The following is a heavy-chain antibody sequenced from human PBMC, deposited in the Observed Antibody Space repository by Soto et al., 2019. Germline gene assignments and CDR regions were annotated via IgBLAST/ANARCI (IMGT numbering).Heavy chain of an antibody. Sequence: SETLSLTCTVSGGSISSYYWSWIRQPPGKGLEWIGYIYYSGSTNYNPSLKSRVTISVDTSKNQFSLKLSSVTAADTAVYYCARDVTGTLQYWGQGTLVTVSS. CDR1: GGSISSYY. CDR2: IYYSGST. V-gene: IGHV4-59*01. J-gene: IGHJ4*02. CDR3: ARDVTGTLQY. D-gene: IGHD1-7*01.